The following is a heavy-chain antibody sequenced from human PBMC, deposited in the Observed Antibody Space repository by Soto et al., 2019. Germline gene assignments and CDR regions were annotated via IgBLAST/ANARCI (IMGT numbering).Heavy chain of an antibody. CDR1: GFTFTNYW. J-gene: IGHJ4*02. CDR3: ARPVYGWGNIGATRAFDY. Sequence: EVQLVESGGDLVQPGGSLRLSCTASGFTFTNYWLTWVRQAPGKGLEWVASIRHDANEMFYVDSVKGRITVTRDNSKKSIVLQRNSLRVEDTAVYYCARPVYGWGNIGATRAFDYWGQGTRVTVPS. D-gene: IGHD2-15*01. V-gene: IGHV3-7*04. CDR2: IRHDANEM.